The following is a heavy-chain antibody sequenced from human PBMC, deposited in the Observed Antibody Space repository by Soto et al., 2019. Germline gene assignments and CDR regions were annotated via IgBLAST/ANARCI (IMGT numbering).Heavy chain of an antibody. Sequence: GGSLRLSCAASGFTVISNYMSWGRQAPGKGLEWVSVIYSGGSTYYADSVKGRFTISRDNSKNTLYLQMNSLRAEDTAVYYCARGGRGLWYAPIDYWGQGTLVTAPQ. CDR3: ARGGRGLWYAPIDY. D-gene: IGHD5-18*01. CDR1: GFTVISNY. V-gene: IGHV3-53*01. CDR2: IYSGGST. J-gene: IGHJ4*02.